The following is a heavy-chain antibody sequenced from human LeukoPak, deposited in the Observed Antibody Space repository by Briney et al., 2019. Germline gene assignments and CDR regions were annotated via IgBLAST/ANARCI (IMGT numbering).Heavy chain of an antibody. CDR1: GFTFSNYE. CDR2: IGSSGTTI. V-gene: IGHV3-48*03. CDR3: ARDHNGPYTFDY. D-gene: IGHD2-2*02. J-gene: IGHJ4*02. Sequence: PGGSLRLSCAASGFTFSNYEMNWVRQAPGKGLEWVSYIGSSGTTIYYADSVKGRFTISRDNAKNSLSLQMNSLKVEDTAVYYCARDHNGPYTFDYWGQGTLVTVSS.